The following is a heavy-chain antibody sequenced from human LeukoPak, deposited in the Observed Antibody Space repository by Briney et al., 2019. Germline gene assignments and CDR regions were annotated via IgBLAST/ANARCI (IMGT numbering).Heavy chain of an antibody. D-gene: IGHD5-18*01. CDR1: GYTFTSYG. Sequence: ASVKVSCKASGYTFTSYGISWVRQAPGQGLEWMGWMNPNSGNTGYAQKFQGRVTMTRNTSISTAYMELSSLRSEDTAVYYCARGLGRTVMVTRGGVRFDYWGQGTLVTVSS. CDR3: ARGLGRTVMVTRGGVRFDY. CDR2: MNPNSGNT. J-gene: IGHJ4*02. V-gene: IGHV1-8*02.